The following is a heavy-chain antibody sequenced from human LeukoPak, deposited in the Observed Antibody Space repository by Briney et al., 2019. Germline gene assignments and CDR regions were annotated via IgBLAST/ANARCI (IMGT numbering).Heavy chain of an antibody. J-gene: IGHJ4*02. V-gene: IGHV3-21*05. CDR1: GFTFSRYA. D-gene: IGHD2-2*01. Sequence: GGSLRLPCAASGFTFSRYAMNWVRQAPGKGLEWVSYINTDSSDIHYADSVKGRFTISRDNARNTLYLQLSSLRAEDSGVYYCARDTFQPGLIDSWGQGTLVTVSS. CDR3: ARDTFQPGLIDS. CDR2: INTDSSDI.